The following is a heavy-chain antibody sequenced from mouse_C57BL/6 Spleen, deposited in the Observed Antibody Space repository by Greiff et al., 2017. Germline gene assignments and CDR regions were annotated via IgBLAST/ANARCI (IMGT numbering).Heavy chain of an antibody. CDR2: IYPGSGSP. V-gene: IGHV1-55*01. CDR1: GYTFTSYW. D-gene: IGHD1-1*01. J-gene: IGHJ1*03. Sequence: QVQLQQPGAELVKPGASVKMSCKASGYTFTSYWITWVKQRPGQGLEWIGDIYPGSGSPNYTEKFKSKATLTVDKSSSTASMQLSSLTSEDSAVYYCAVDPGYFDVWGTGTTVTVSS. CDR3: AVDPGYFDV.